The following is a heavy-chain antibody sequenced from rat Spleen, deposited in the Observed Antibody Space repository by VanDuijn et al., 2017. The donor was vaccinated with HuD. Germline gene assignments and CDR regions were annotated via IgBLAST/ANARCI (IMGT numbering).Heavy chain of an antibody. V-gene: IGHV5-25*01. CDR3: ARRHYGYTDYFDY. Sequence: EVQLVESGGGLVQPGRSLKLSCAASGFTFSVYDMAWVRQAPTRGLEWVASISPSGVGTSFRDSVKGRFTLSRYNAKSTLSLQMDSLRSEDTATYYCARRHYGYTDYFDYWGQGVMVTVSS. J-gene: IGHJ2*01. CDR1: GFTFSVYD. D-gene: IGHD1-9*01. CDR2: ISPSGVGT.